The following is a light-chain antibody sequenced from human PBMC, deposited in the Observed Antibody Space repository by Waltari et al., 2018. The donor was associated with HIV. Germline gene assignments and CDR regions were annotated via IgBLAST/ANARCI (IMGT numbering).Light chain of an antibody. J-gene: IGKJ2*01. CDR2: EAA. V-gene: IGKV3-15*01. Sequence: EIVMTQSPHTLSVSPGQRVTISGRASQSISAKVDWYQQRPGQAPRLLIDEAATRPTGIPARFSGSGSGTEFTLTISSLQSENFATYFCQQYDSGPRGITFGQGTMLEIK. CDR1: QSISAK. CDR3: QQYDSGPRGIT.